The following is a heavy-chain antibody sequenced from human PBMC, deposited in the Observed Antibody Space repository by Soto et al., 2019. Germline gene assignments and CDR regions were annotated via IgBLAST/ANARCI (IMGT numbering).Heavy chain of an antibody. V-gene: IGHV2-70*13. Sequence: SGPTLVNPTETLTLTCTFSGFSLTSPGMCVSWIRQSPGKALEWLALIERDDDDKYYSTSLKTRLTISKDTRKNQVVLTMGNMEPADTATYYCARSIRGPRRFNGMDVWGQGTTVTVSS. D-gene: IGHD1-20*01. J-gene: IGHJ6*02. CDR2: IERDDDDK. CDR1: GFSLTSPGMC. CDR3: ARSIRGPRRFNGMDV.